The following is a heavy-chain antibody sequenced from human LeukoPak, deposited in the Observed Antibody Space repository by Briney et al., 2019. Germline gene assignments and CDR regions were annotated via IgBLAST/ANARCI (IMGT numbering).Heavy chain of an antibody. J-gene: IGHJ4*02. V-gene: IGHV3-7*01. CDR3: ARDFLLFGVVVPNDF. D-gene: IGHD3-3*01. CDR2: INQEGSEQ. Sequence: PGGSLRLPCAASGFTFNTFWMSWVRQAPGKGLEWVANINQEGSEQYYVDSVKGRFTISRDNAKNTLSLQMHSLRVEDTAIYYCARDFLLFGVVVPNDFWGQGTMVAVSS. CDR1: GFTFNTFW.